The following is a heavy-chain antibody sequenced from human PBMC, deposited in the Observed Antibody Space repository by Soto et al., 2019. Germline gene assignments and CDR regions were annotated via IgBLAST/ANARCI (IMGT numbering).Heavy chain of an antibody. J-gene: IGHJ1*01. D-gene: IGHD6-13*01. V-gene: IGHV4-30-4*01. CDR1: GGSISSGDYY. CDR3: ARGRRQQLQYFQH. CDR2: IYYSGST. Sequence: SETLSLTCTVSGGSISSGDYYWSWIRQPPGKGLEWIGYIYYSGSTYYNPSLKSRVTISVDTSKNQFSLKLSSVTAADTAVYYCARGRRQQLQYFQHWGQGTLVTVSS.